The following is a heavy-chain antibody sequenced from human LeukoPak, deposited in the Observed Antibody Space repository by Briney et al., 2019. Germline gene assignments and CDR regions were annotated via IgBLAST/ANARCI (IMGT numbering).Heavy chain of an antibody. CDR2: ISWHSNSI. D-gene: IGHD2-2*01. V-gene: IGHV3-9*01. Sequence: GRSLRLSCAASGFTFDDYAMHWVRQAPGKGLEWVSGISWHSNSIGYADSVKGRFTISRDNAKNSLYLQMNSLRAEDTAVYYCARVPPVVVPAAMIHRYYYYMDVWGKGTTVTVSS. CDR3: ARVPPVVVPAAMIHRYYYYMDV. J-gene: IGHJ6*03. CDR1: GFTFDDYA.